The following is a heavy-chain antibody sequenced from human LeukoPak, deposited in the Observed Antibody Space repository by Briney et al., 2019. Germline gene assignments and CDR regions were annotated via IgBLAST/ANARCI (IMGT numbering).Heavy chain of an antibody. D-gene: IGHD6-13*01. CDR2: ISTYNGNT. V-gene: IGHV1-18*01. CDR3: SRGGSSWYATINAFDI. CDR1: GYTFTNYH. J-gene: IGHJ3*02. Sequence: ASVTVSFTAAGYTFTNYHISWVRQAPGQGLEWMGWISTYNGNTNYSQNLQGRGTMTTDTSTSTAYMELRSLRSDDTAVYYCSRGGSSWYATINAFDIWGQGTMVTVSS.